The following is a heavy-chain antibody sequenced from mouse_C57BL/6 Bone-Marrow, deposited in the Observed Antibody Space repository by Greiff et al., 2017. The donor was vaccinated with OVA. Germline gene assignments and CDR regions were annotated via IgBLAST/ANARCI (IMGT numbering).Heavy chain of an antibody. D-gene: IGHD2-3*01. CDR1: GYTFTSYW. J-gene: IGHJ1*03. CDR3: ARWVLDWYFDV. CDR2: IDPSDSET. V-gene: IGHV1-52*01. Sequence: QVQLQQPGAELVRPGSSVKLSCKASGYTFTSYWMHWVKQRPIQGLEWIGNIDPSDSETHYNQKFKDKATLTVDKSSSTAYMQLSRLTSEDSAVYYCARWVLDWYFDVWGTGTTVTVSS.